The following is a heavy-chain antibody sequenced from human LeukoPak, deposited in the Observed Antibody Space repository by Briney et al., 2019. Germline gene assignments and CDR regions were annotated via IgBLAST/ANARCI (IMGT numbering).Heavy chain of an antibody. J-gene: IGHJ6*02. CDR1: GFXFDNYA. V-gene: IGHV3-23*01. CDR3: AKDVRVGGGGMDV. CDR2: ISGSGVNT. D-gene: IGHD1-26*01. Sequence: GGSLRLSCAASGFXFDNYAITWVRQAPGKGLEWVSLISGSGVNTYYADSVKGRFTISRDTSKNTVSLQMNSLRGEDTAVYYCAKDVRVGGGGMDVWGQGTPVTVSS.